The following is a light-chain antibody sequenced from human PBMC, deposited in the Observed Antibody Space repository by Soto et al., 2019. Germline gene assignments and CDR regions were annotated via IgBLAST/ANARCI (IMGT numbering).Light chain of an antibody. CDR1: QSLTTRY. Sequence: EIVLTQSPGTLSLSPGETATLSCRASQSLTTRYLAWYQQKPGQAPRLLIYAASTRATGTPDRFSGSGSGTGFTLTISSLEPEDFAVYFCQQYASSVVYTFGQGTKLEIK. V-gene: IGKV3-20*01. J-gene: IGKJ2*01. CDR2: AAS. CDR3: QQYASSVVYT.